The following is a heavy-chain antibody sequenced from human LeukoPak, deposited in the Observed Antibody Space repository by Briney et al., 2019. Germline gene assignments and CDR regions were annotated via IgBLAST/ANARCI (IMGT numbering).Heavy chain of an antibody. D-gene: IGHD2-2*01. V-gene: IGHV1-2*06. J-gene: IGHJ4*02. CDR3: ARVYQLLGAFDY. CDR2: IDPNSGGT. Sequence: ASVKVSCKASGYTFTAHDMHWVRQVPGQGLEWMGRIDPNSGGTTYAQKFQGRVSMTRDTSTTTGYMELSGLRSDDTAVYYCARVYQLLGAFDYWGQGTLVTVSS. CDR1: GYTFTAHD.